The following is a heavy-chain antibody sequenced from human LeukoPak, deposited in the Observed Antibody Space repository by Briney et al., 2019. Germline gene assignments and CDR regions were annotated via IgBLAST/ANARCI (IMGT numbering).Heavy chain of an antibody. J-gene: IGHJ5*02. CDR1: GSSISSHSYY. CDR3: ARQREDTIFGQKRRFDP. Sequence: PSETLSLTCSVSGSSISSHSYYWGWLRQPPGKGLEWIGSIYYSGSTHYNPSLKSRVTISVDTSKNQFSLKLRSVTAADTAVYYCARQREDTIFGQKRRFDPWGQGTLVTVSS. CDR2: IYYSGST. V-gene: IGHV4-39*01. D-gene: IGHD3-3*01.